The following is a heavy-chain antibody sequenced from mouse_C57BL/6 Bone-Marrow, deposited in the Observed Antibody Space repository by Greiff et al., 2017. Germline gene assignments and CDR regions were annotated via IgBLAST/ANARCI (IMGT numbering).Heavy chain of an antibody. CDR2: IYPRSGNT. CDR3: ARADYYGSSYHFDY. Sequence: VKLLESGAELARPGASVKLSCKASGYTFTSDGISWVKQRTGQGLEWIGEIYPRSGNTYYNEKFKGKAPLTADKSSSTAYMELRSLTSEDSAVYICARADYYGSSYHFDYWGQGTTLTVSS. D-gene: IGHD1-1*01. V-gene: IGHV1-81*01. J-gene: IGHJ2*01. CDR1: GYTFTSDG.